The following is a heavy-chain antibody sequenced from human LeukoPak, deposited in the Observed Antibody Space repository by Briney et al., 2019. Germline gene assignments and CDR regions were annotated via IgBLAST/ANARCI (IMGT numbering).Heavy chain of an antibody. CDR2: IYYSGST. D-gene: IGHD3-22*01. CDR3: ARGSYESSSWFDP. CDR1: SGSISSGDYY. Sequence: SQTLSLTCTVSSGSISSGDYYWSWIRQPPGKGLEWIGYIYYSGSTYYNPSLKNRVTISVDTSKNQFSLKLSSVTAADTAVYYCARGSYESSSWFDPWGQGTLVTVSS. V-gene: IGHV4-30-4*01. J-gene: IGHJ5*02.